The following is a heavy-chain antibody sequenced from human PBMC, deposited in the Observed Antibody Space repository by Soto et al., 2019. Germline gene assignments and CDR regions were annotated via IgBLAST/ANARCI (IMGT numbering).Heavy chain of an antibody. CDR2: ISGSGGST. CDR3: AKTESAVTTLGWVNY. J-gene: IGHJ4*02. Sequence: ESGGGLVQPGGSLRLSCAASGFTFSSYAMSWVRQAPGKGLEWVSAISGSGGSTYYADSVKGRFTISRDNYKNTLYLQMHSLRAEDTAVYYCAKTESAVTTLGWVNYWGQGTLVTVSS. CDR1: GFTFSSYA. D-gene: IGHD4-17*01. V-gene: IGHV3-23*01.